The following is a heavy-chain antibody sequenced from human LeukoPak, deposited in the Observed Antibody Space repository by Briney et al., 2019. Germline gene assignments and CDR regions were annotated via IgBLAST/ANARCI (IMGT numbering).Heavy chain of an antibody. D-gene: IGHD3-22*01. J-gene: IGHJ3*02. CDR1: GGSISSSSYY. CDR3: ARHYYYDSSGLDDAFDT. Sequence: SETLSLTCTVSGGSISSSSYYWGWIRQPPGKGLEWIGSIYYSGSTYYNPSLKSRVTISVDTSKNQFSLKLSSVTAADTAVYYCARHYYYDSSGLDDAFDTWGQGTMVTVSS. V-gene: IGHV4-39*01. CDR2: IYYSGST.